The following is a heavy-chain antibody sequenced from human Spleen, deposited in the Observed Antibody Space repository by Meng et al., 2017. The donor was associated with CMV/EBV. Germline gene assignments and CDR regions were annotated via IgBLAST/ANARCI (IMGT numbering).Heavy chain of an antibody. D-gene: IGHD1-26*01. CDR3: ARGIVGNWFDP. CDR2: IYYSGST. Sequence: HLPLPESGPGLVKPSETRSLTCTVSGGSISSSSYYWGWIRQPPGKGLEWIGSIYYSGSTYYNPSLKSRVTISVDTSKNQFSLKLSSVTAADTAVYYCARGIVGNWFDPWGQGTLVTVSS. J-gene: IGHJ5*02. CDR1: GGSISSSSYY. V-gene: IGHV4-39*07.